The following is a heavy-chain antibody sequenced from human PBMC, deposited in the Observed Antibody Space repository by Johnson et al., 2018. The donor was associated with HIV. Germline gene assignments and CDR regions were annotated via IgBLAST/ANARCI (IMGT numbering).Heavy chain of an antibody. CDR3: ARSMRGAFDV. J-gene: IGHJ3*01. CDR2: IWCDGSNK. CDR1: GFTFSSYG. V-gene: IGHV3-33*01. D-gene: IGHD3-10*01. Sequence: QVQLVESGGGVVQPGRSLRLSCAASGFTFSSYGIHWVRQAPGKGLEWEAFIWCDGSNKSYAGSVKGRFTISRDNSKNTLYLQMNSLRAEDTAVYYCARSMRGAFDVWGQGTMVTVSS.